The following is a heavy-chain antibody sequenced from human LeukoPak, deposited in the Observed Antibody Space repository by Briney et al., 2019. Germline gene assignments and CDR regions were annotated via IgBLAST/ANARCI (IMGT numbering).Heavy chain of an antibody. CDR2: ILEDGSYQ. J-gene: IGHJ4*02. CDR1: GFTFSSYG. CDR3: ARVRGGGFRTADS. V-gene: IGHV3-30*19. Sequence: PGGSLRLSCAASGFTFSSYGMHWIRQAPGKGLDWVAVILEDGSYQYYADSVKGRFTISRDNSKNTLFLQMNSLRGEDTAMYYCARVRGGGFRTADSWGQGTLVTVAS. D-gene: IGHD1-14*01.